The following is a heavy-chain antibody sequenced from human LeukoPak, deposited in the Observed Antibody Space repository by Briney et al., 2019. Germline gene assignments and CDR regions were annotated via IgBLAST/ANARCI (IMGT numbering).Heavy chain of an antibody. CDR3: TSGLSVRRSNNTPVDY. CDR1: GVSFSGYY. V-gene: IGHV4-34*01. Sequence: SETLSLTCSVNGVSFSGYYWSWIRQSPGKGLEWIGEINHSGGTNYNPSLESRVTISVDTSKNQFSLNLRSVTAEDTAVYYCTSGLSVRRSNNTPVDYWGQGTLVTVSS. CDR2: INHSGGT. J-gene: IGHJ4*02. D-gene: IGHD1-1*01.